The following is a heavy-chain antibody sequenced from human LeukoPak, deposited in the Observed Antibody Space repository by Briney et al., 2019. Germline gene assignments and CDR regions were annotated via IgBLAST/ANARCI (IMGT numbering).Heavy chain of an antibody. J-gene: IGHJ4*02. V-gene: IGHV3-48*01. CDR3: ARGAYYYED. CDR2: ISSSSSTI. D-gene: IGHD3-22*01. CDR1: GLTFSSHS. Sequence: GGSLRLSCAASGLTFSSHSMNWVRQAPGKGLEWVSYISSSSSTIYYADSAKGRFTISRDNAKNSLYLQMNSLRAEDTAVYYCARGAYYYEDWGQGTLVTVSS.